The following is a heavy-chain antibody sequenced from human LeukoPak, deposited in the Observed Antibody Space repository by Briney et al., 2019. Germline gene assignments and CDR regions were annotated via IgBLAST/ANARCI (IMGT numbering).Heavy chain of an antibody. CDR1: GFTFSSYW. D-gene: IGHD3-22*01. Sequence: GGSLRLSCAASGFTFSSYWMHWVRQAPGKGLVWVSRIKSDGSTNYADSVKGRFTISRDNAKNTVSVQMNSLRAEDTGVCYCARAPSEIGGYYPEYFRHWGQGTLVTVSS. J-gene: IGHJ1*01. CDR3: ARAPSEIGGYYPEYFRH. V-gene: IGHV3-74*01. CDR2: IKSDGST.